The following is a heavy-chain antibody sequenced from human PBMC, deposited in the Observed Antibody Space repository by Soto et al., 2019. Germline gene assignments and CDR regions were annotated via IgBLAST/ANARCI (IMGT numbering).Heavy chain of an antibody. CDR1: GFSLSTSGVG. Sequence: SGPTLVNPTQTLTLTCTFSGFSLSTSGVGVGWIRQPPGKALEWLALIYWDDDKRYSPSLKSRLTITKDTSKNQVVLTMTNMDPVDTATYYCAHRTQYCSGGSCYINWFDPWGQGTLVTVSS. D-gene: IGHD2-15*01. CDR2: IYWDDDK. V-gene: IGHV2-5*02. J-gene: IGHJ5*02. CDR3: AHRTQYCSGGSCYINWFDP.